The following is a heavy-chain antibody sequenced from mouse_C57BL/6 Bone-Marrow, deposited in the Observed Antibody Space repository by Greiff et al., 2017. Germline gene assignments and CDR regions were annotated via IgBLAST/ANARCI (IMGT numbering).Heavy chain of an antibody. V-gene: IGHV1-63*01. CDR2: IYPGGGYT. D-gene: IGHD1-3*01. CDR3: ARLNKGGYFDD. Sequence: QVQLQQSGAELVRPGTSVKMSCKASGYTFTNYWIGWAKQRPGHGLEWIGDIYPGGGYTNYNEKFKGKATLTADKSSSTAYMQFSSLTSEDSAIYYCARLNKGGYFDDWGQGTTLTVSS. J-gene: IGHJ2*01. CDR1: GYTFTNYW.